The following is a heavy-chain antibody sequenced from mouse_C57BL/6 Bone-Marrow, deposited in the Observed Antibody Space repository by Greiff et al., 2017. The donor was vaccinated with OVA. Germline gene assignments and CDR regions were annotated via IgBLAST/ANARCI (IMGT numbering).Heavy chain of an antibody. D-gene: IGHD2-4*01. Sequence: QVQLQQPGAELVMPGASVKLSCKASGYTFTSYWMHWVKQRPGQGLEWIGEIDPSDSYTNYNQKFKGKSTLTVDKSSSTAYMQLSSLTSEDSAVYYYARYDYDSTRAMDYWGQGTSVTVSS. V-gene: IGHV1-69*01. CDR1: GYTFTSYW. CDR2: IDPSDSYT. J-gene: IGHJ4*01. CDR3: ARYDYDSTRAMDY.